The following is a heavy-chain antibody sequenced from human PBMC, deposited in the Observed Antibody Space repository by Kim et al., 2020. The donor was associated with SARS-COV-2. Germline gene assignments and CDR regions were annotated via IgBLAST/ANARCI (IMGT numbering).Heavy chain of an antibody. CDR3: AREGELGTWDD. Sequence: IYDAGSVKGRSTITRDNAKNALYRQMNSRRAEETDVYYCAREGELGTWDDWGQGTLVTVSS. D-gene: IGHD7-27*01. V-gene: IGHV3-11*01. J-gene: IGHJ4*02. CDR2: I.